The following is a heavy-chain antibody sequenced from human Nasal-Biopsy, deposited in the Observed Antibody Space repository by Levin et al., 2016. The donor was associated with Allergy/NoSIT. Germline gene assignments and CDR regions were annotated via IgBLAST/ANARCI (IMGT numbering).Heavy chain of an antibody. Sequence: GGSLRLSCAASGFTFNDYYMSWVRQAPGKGLEWVSYISIRSTYINYADSVKGRFTISRDNSKNTLYLQMNSLRTDDTAVYYCAREGSWLDYWGQGTLVTVSS. J-gene: IGHJ4*02. V-gene: IGHV3-11*06. CDR3: AREGSWLDY. CDR2: ISIRSTYI. D-gene: IGHD6-13*01. CDR1: GFTFNDYY.